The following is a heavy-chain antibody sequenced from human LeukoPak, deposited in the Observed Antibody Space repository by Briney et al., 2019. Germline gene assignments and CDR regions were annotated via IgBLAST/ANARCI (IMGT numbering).Heavy chain of an antibody. CDR1: GFTFGSYG. Sequence: GGSLRLSCAASGFTFGSYGMHWVRQAPGKGLEWVAGISCDGSNKYYADSVKGRFTISRDNAKNTLYLQMSSRRAEDTAVYYCAKETRFSSSLTLGVFDYWGQGTLVTVSS. J-gene: IGHJ4*02. CDR2: ISCDGSNK. D-gene: IGHD6-13*01. V-gene: IGHV3-30*18. CDR3: AKETRFSSSLTLGVFDY.